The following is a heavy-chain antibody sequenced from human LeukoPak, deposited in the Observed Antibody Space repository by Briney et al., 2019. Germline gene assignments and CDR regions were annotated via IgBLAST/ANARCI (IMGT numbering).Heavy chain of an antibody. CDR3: ARGYSGSYRFDY. D-gene: IGHD1-26*01. Sequence: ASVKVSCTASGYTFTTYPMHWVRQAPGHRLEWMGWINAGNGNTKYSQEFQGRVTITRDTSATTAYMELSSLRSEDMAMYYCARGYSGSYRFDYWGQGTLVTVSS. J-gene: IGHJ4*02. V-gene: IGHV1-3*03. CDR1: GYTFTTYP. CDR2: INAGNGNT.